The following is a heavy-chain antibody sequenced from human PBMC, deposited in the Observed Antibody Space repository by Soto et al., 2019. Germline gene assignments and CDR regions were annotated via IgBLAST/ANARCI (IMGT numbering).Heavy chain of an antibody. J-gene: IGHJ4*02. CDR2: IIPIFGTA. CDR1: GGTFSSYA. D-gene: IGHD6-19*01. V-gene: IGHV1-69*13. CDR3: AKEIAVAGTGSVGY. Sequence: SVKVSCKASGGTFSSYAISWVRQAPGQGLEWMGGIIPIFGTANYAQKFQGRVTITADESTSTAYMELSSLRSEDTAVYYCAKEIAVAGTGSVGYWGQGTLVTVSS.